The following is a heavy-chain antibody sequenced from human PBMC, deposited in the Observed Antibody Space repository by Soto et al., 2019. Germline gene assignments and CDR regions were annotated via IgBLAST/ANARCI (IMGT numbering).Heavy chain of an antibody. CDR2: SYYRGST. D-gene: IGHD3-3*01. J-gene: IGHJ4*02. CDR1: GGSISSRSHY. CDR3: ATADGFGVVTPFFEY. Sequence: QLQLQDSGPGLVKPSETLSLTCTVSGGSISSRSHYWGWIRQSPGKHLEWIGSSYYRGSTHYNPSLKTRVTISVDTSKNQVSLKVYSVTAADTAVYYCATADGFGVVTPFFEYWGQGILVTVSS. V-gene: IGHV4-39*01.